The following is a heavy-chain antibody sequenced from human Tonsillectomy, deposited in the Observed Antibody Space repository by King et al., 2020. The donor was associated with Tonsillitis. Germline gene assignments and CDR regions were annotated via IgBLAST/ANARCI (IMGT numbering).Heavy chain of an antibody. CDR2: IYYSGST. J-gene: IGHJ5*02. V-gene: IGHV4-39*07. CDR3: ARSAARLHWFDP. CDR1: GGSISSSNYY. D-gene: IGHD6-6*01. Sequence: QLQESGPGLVKPSETLSLICTVSGGSISSSNYYWGWIRQPPGKGLEWIGSIYYSGSTYYNPSLKSRVTISVDTSKNQFSLKLSSATAADTAGYCCARSAARLHWFDPWGQGTLVTVSS.